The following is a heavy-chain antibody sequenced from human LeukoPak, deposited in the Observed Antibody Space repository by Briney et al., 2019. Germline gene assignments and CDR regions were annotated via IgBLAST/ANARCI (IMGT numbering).Heavy chain of an antibody. CDR3: AKYSSSSNYYYGMDV. Sequence: GGSLRLSCAASGFTFSSLAMSWVRQAPGKGLDWVAVVSDDGSHKQYADSVKGRFTVSRDNAEKTLYLQMNSLRAEDTAVYYCAKYSSSSNYYYGMDVWGQGTTVTVSS. V-gene: IGHV3-30*18. CDR1: GFTFSSLA. J-gene: IGHJ6*02. CDR2: VSDDGSHK. D-gene: IGHD6-13*01.